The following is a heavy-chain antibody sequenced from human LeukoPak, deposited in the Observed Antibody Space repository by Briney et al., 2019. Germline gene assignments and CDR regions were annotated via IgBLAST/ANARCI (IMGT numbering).Heavy chain of an antibody. J-gene: IGHJ4*02. CDR3: ARDSYSGSYFDY. CDR2: ISYDGSNK. Sequence: PGGSLRLSCAASGFTFSNYDMNWVRQAPGKGLEWVAVISYDGSNKYYADSVKGRFTISRDNSKNTLYLQMNSLRAEDTAVYYCARDSYSGSYFDYWGQGTLVTVSS. D-gene: IGHD1-26*01. V-gene: IGHV3-30-3*01. CDR1: GFTFSNYD.